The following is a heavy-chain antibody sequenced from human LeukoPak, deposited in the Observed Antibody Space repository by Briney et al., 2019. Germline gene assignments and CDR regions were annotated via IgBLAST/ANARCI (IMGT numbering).Heavy chain of an antibody. CDR1: GGSISGGSHY. CDR3: ARSKRQTTVTTHWFDP. Sequence: PSQTLSLTCTVSGGSISGGSHYWSWIRQPAGKGLEWIGRIYTSGSTKYNPSLKSRVTISVDTSKNQFSLKLSSVTAADTAVYYCARSKRQTTVTTHWFDPWGQGTLVTVSS. J-gene: IGHJ5*02. V-gene: IGHV4-61*02. D-gene: IGHD4-17*01. CDR2: IYTSGST.